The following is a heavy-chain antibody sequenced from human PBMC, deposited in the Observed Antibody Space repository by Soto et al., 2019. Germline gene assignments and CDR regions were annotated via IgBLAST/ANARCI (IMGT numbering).Heavy chain of an antibody. CDR3: ARDFSAEAGTGY. V-gene: IGHV1-2*02. Sequence: AASVKVSCKASGYTFTGYDMHWVRQAPGQGLEWMGCINANSGGTNYAQKFQGRVTMTRDTSISTAYMELSRLRSDDTAVYYCARDFSAEAGTGYWGQGTLVTVSS. CDR1: GYTFTGYD. D-gene: IGHD6-13*01. J-gene: IGHJ4*02. CDR2: INANSGGT.